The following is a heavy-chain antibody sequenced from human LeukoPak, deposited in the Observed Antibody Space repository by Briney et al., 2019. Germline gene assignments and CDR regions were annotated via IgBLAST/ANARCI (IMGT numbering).Heavy chain of an antibody. J-gene: IGHJ4*02. Sequence: PGGSLRLSCAASGFSFSNYKMNWVRQAPGKGLEWVSSISGNSGEIRYLDSVKGRFTISRDNAKKSLYLQMNSLRAEDTAIYYCARDGGGLDYWGLGTLVTVSS. CDR3: ARDGGGLDY. CDR1: GFSFSNYK. V-gene: IGHV3-21*01. D-gene: IGHD3-16*01. CDR2: ISGNSGEI.